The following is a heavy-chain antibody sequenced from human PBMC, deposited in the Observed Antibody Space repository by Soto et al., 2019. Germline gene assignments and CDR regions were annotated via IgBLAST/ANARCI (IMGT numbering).Heavy chain of an antibody. J-gene: IGHJ5*02. Sequence: QVQLVESGGGVVQPGRSLRLSCAASGFTFSSYGMHWVRQAPGKGLEWVAVIWYDGSNKYYADSVKGRFTISRDNSKNTLYLQMNSLRAEDTAVYYCARDFSTVVPAADNWFDPWGQGTLVTVSS. CDR3: ARDFSTVVPAADNWFDP. V-gene: IGHV3-33*01. CDR1: GFTFSSYG. D-gene: IGHD2-2*01. CDR2: IWYDGSNK.